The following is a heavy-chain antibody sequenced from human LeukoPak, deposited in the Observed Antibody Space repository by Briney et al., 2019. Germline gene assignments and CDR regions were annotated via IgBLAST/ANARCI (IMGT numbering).Heavy chain of an antibody. CDR3: AREARYCSSTSCYKDY. CDR2: IIPIFGTA. V-gene: IGHV1-69*13. D-gene: IGHD2-2*02. Sequence: SVKVSCKASGGTFSSYAISWVRQAPGQGLEWMGGIIPIFGTANYAQKFQGRVTITADESTSTAYMELSSLRSEDTAVYYCAREARYCSSTSCYKDYWGQGTLVTVSS. J-gene: IGHJ4*02. CDR1: GGTFSSYA.